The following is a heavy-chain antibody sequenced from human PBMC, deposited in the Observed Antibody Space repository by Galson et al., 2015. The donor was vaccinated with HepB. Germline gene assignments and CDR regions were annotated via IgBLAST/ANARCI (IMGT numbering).Heavy chain of an antibody. D-gene: IGHD3-9*01. Sequence: SLRLSCAASGFTFSDYYMSWIRQAPGKGLEWVSYISSSSSYTNYADSVKGRFTISRDNAKNSLYLQMNSLRAEDTAVYYCARDGPDDILTGYGLDYWGQGTLVTVSS. CDR2: ISSSSSYT. J-gene: IGHJ4*02. CDR1: GFTFSDYY. CDR3: ARDGPDDILTGYGLDY. V-gene: IGHV3-11*06.